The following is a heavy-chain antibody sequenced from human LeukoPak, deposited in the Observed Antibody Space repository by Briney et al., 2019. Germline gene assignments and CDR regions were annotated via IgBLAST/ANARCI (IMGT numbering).Heavy chain of an antibody. V-gene: IGHV4-39*01. Sequence: PSETLSLTCTVSGGSISSSTYYWGWIRQPPGKGLEWIGSIYYSGNTYHNPSLKSRVTISVDTSKNQFSLKLSSVTAADTAVYYCSRRLRDRVDYWGQGTLVTVSS. CDR1: GGSISSSTYY. J-gene: IGHJ4*02. D-gene: IGHD5-12*01. CDR2: IYYSGNT. CDR3: SRRLRDRVDY.